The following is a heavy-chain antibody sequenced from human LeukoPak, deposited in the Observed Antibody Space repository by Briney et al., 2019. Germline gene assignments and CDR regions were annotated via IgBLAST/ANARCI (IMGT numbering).Heavy chain of an antibody. CDR2: ILASGDT. CDR1: GFAFSGYD. Sequence: GGSLRLSCAASGFAFSGYDMHWVRQVTGKGLEWFSAILASGDTFYADSVKGRFTISRTNAESSLYLQMSSLRAGDTAVYYCTRVGLRGVTGDYHALDVWGQGTTVTVSS. D-gene: IGHD2-21*02. J-gene: IGHJ6*02. CDR3: TRVGLRGVTGDYHALDV. V-gene: IGHV3-13*01.